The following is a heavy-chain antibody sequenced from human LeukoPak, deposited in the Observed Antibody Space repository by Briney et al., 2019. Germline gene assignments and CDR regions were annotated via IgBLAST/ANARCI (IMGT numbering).Heavy chain of an antibody. CDR2: IYTSGST. J-gene: IGHJ6*03. V-gene: IGHV4-4*07. CDR1: GGSISSYY. D-gene: IGHD5-12*01. Sequence: PSETLSLTCTVSGGSISSYYWSWIRQPAGKGLEWIGRIYTSGSTNYNPSLKSRVTMSVDTSKNQFSLKLSSVTAADTAVYYCASLGGYDSEYYYYYMDVWGKGTTVTVSS. CDR3: ASLGGYDSEYYYYYMDV.